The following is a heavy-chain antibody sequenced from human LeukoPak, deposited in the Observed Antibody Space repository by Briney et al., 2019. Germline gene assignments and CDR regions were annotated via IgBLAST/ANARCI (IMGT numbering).Heavy chain of an antibody. CDR1: GYTFTGDY. D-gene: IGHD5-18*01. Sequence: ASVKVSCKASGYTFTGDYVHWVRQAPGQGLEWMGIINPSGGSTSYAQKFQGRVTMTRDTSTRTVYMELSSLRSEDTAVYYCARPRINTAMVPSDFDYRGQGTLVTVSS. J-gene: IGHJ4*02. CDR3: ARPRINTAMVPSDFDY. V-gene: IGHV1-46*01. CDR2: INPSGGST.